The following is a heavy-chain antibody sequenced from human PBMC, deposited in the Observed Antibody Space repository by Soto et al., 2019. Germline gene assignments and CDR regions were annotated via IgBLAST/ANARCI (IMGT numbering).Heavy chain of an antibody. J-gene: IGHJ6*02. CDR3: AKDGVARNLYYYGMDV. V-gene: IGHV3-9*01. CDR1: GFSVYDYA. CDR2: ISWNSGSI. Sequence: PGRSLRLSCAASGFSVYDYAMHWVRQATGQGLEWVSGISWNSGSIGYADSVKGRVTIYRDNAKNSLYLQMNSLRAEDTALYYCAKDGVARNLYYYGMDVWGQGTTVTVSS. D-gene: IGHD5-12*01.